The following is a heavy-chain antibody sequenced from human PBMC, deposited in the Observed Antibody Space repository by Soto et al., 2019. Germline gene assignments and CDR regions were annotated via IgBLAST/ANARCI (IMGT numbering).Heavy chain of an antibody. CDR1: GFTFSSYA. V-gene: IGHV3-21*04. CDR2: ITSGGRSI. CDR3: VRRMASPDQ. Sequence: SLRLSCAAYGFTFSSYAMNWVRQAPGKGLEWVSYITSGGRSIYYADSVKGRFIISRDNAENSLYLQMNSLRPEDTAVYYCVRRMASPDQWGQGTLVTV. D-gene: IGHD2-15*01. J-gene: IGHJ4*02.